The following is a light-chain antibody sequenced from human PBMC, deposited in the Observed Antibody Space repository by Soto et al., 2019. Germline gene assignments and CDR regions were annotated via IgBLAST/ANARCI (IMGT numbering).Light chain of an antibody. J-gene: IGKJ2*01. CDR2: DGS. V-gene: IGKV1-5*01. CDR3: QQYNGYST. CDR1: RTISSW. Sequence: DIQITQSPSALSASVGDRVAITCRASRTISSWLAWYQQRPGKAPKLLIYDGSNLEDGVPSRFSGSRSGTEFTLTISSLQPDDVATYYCQQYNGYSTFGQGTYLDI.